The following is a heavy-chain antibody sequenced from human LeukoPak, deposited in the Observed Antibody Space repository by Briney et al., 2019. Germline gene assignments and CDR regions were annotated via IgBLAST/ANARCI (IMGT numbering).Heavy chain of an antibody. CDR2: IYPGDSET. V-gene: IGHV5-51*01. Sequence: GESLKISCKGSGYSFTSYWIGWVLQMPGKGLEWMGIIYPGDSETRYSPPFQGQVSISVDKSISTAYLQWSSLKASDTAMYYCARQSRLSGSYYIIDYWGQGTLVTVSS. D-gene: IGHD1-26*01. J-gene: IGHJ4*02. CDR3: ARQSRLSGSYYIIDY. CDR1: GYSFTSYW.